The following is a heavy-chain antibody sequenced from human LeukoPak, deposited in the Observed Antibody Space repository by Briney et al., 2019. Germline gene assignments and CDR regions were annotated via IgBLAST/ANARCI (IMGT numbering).Heavy chain of an antibody. CDR2: ISGYSGKT. CDR1: GYTFTRYG. D-gene: IGHD5-12*01. CDR3: ARGYSGYAPHDY. Sequence: GASVKVSCKASGYTFTRYGLSWVRQAPGQGLEWMGWISGYSGKTNYAQKLQGRVTMTTDTSMSTAYMELRSLRSDDTAVYYCARGYSGYAPHDYWGQGTLVTASS. J-gene: IGHJ4*02. V-gene: IGHV1-18*01.